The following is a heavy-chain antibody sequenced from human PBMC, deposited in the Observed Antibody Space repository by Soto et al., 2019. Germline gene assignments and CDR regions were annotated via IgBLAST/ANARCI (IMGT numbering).Heavy chain of an antibody. V-gene: IGHV1-18*01. CDR2: ISAYHGHP. J-gene: IGHJ4*02. D-gene: IGHD3-10*01. CDR3: PTYYGSGSFGF. CDR1: GHTLNSYG. Sequence: QVQLVQSGAEVKKPGASVKVSCKASGHTLNSYGISWVRQAPGQGLEWLGWISAYHGHPNNAQKLQGRVTVTTDTGASTGYLELRSVSSADTAVYYCPTYYGSGSFGFWGQGSLVTV.